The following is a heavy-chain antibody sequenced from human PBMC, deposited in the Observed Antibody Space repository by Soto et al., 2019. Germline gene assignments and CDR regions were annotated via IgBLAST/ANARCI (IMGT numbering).Heavy chain of an antibody. Sequence: SGGSLRLSCAASGFTFSSYGMHWVRQAPGKGLEWVAVIWYDGSNKYYADSVKGRFTISRDNSKNTLYLQMNSLRAEDTAVYYCARERYCSSTSCSQFDYWGQGTLVTVSS. D-gene: IGHD2-2*01. J-gene: IGHJ4*02. CDR3: ARERYCSSTSCSQFDY. CDR2: IWYDGSNK. V-gene: IGHV3-33*01. CDR1: GFTFSSYG.